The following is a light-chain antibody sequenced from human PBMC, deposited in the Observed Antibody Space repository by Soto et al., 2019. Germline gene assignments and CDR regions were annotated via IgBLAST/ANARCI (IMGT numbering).Light chain of an antibody. CDR2: RNS. Sequence: QSVLTQPPSASGAPGQRVTFSCSGSKSDIGSNYVFWYQQLPGMAPKLLIYRNSQRPSGVPDRFSGSKSGTSASLAISGLRSEDEADYYCTSWHDSLNGHGFGTGTKATVL. CDR3: TSWHDSLNGHG. J-gene: IGLJ1*01. CDR1: KSDIGSNY. V-gene: IGLV1-47*01.